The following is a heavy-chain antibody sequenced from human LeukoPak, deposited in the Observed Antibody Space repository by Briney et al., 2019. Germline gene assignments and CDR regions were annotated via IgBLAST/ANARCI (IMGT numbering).Heavy chain of an antibody. Sequence: PGGSLRLSCAASGFTFSRYWMSWVRQAPGKGLEWVASINQDESAKVYVDSVKGRFTISRDNAKNSLYLQMNSLRAEDTAVYYCAELGITMIGGVWGKGTTVTISS. J-gene: IGHJ6*04. CDR2: INQDESAK. D-gene: IGHD3-10*02. CDR3: AELGITMIGGV. V-gene: IGHV3-7*01. CDR1: GFTFSRYW.